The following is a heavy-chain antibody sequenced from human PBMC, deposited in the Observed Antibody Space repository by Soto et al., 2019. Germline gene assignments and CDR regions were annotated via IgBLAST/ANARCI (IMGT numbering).Heavy chain of an antibody. Sequence: EVQLVESGGGLVKPGGSLRLSCTASGFTFSNYYMNWVRQAPGKGLEWVSSISSSSSYIYYADSMKGRFTISRDNANNPLYLQMNSLRAEDTAVYYCARSSSGVLYPHNPDCWGQGTLVTVSS. D-gene: IGHD2-2*01. V-gene: IGHV3-21*01. CDR3: ARSSSGVLYPHNPDC. CDR2: ISSSSSYI. CDR1: GFTFSNYY. J-gene: IGHJ4*02.